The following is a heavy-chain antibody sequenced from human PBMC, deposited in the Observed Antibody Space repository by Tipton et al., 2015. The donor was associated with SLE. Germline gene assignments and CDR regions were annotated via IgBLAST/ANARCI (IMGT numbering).Heavy chain of an antibody. CDR1: GFIFSSYE. V-gene: IGHV3-48*03. J-gene: IGHJ4*02. CDR2: ISSSDSTI. Sequence: SLRLSCAASGFIFSSYEMNWVRQAPGKGLEWVSYISSSDSTIYYADSVKGRFTISRDNAKNSLYLQMNSLRAEDTAVYYCAREAPDYFDYWGQGTLVTVSS. CDR3: AREAPDYFDY.